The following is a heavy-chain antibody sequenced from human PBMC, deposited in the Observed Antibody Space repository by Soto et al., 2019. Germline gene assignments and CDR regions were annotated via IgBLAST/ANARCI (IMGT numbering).Heavy chain of an antibody. V-gene: IGHV3-23*01. J-gene: IGHJ4*02. Sequence: GGSLRLSCAASGFTFSDYGMSWVRQAPGKGLEWVSGVSGSGDSGTGDRTYYAGSVKGRFTISRDNSKNTLYLQMNSLRVEDTAVYYCAKDEKGVIADYFDCWGQGTLVTVSS. CDR3: AKDEKGVIADYFDC. CDR2: VSGSGDSGTGDRT. CDR1: GFTFSDYG. D-gene: IGHD3-10*01.